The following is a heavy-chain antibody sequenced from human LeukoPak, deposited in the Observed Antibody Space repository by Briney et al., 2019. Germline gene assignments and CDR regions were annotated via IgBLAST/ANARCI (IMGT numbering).Heavy chain of an antibody. V-gene: IGHV3-30-3*01. CDR2: ISYDGSNK. Sequence: GRSLRLSCAASGFTFSSYAMHWVRQAPGKGLEWVAVISYDGSNKYYADSVKGRFTISRDNAKNSLYLQMNSLRAEDTAVYYCARSRRSGSYYYGMDVWGQGTTVTVSS. CDR3: ARSRRSGSYYYGMDV. D-gene: IGHD3-10*01. J-gene: IGHJ6*02. CDR1: GFTFSSYA.